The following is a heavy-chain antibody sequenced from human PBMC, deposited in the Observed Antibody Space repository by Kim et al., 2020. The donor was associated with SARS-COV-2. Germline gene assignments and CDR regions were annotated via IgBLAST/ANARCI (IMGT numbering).Heavy chain of an antibody. CDR3: ARDMGY. Sequence: SDGSSTSYADSVKGRFTISRDNAKNTLYLQMNSLRAEDTAVYYCARDMGYWGQGTLVTVSS. CDR2: SDGSST. J-gene: IGHJ4*02. V-gene: IGHV3-74*01. D-gene: IGHD3-10*01.